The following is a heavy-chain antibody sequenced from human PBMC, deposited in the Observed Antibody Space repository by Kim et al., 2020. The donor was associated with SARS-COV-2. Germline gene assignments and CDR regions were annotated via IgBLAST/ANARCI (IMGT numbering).Heavy chain of an antibody. J-gene: IGHJ6*02. CDR1: GGSISSGGYY. V-gene: IGHV4-31*03. D-gene: IGHD5-18*01. Sequence: SETLSLTCTVSGGSISSGGYYWSWIRQHPGKGLEWIGYIYYSGSTYYNPSLKSRVTISVDTSKNQFSLKLSSVTAADTAVYYCARLRGYSYGYLYYYYGMDVWGQGTTVTVSS. CDR2: IYYSGST. CDR3: ARLRGYSYGYLYYYYGMDV.